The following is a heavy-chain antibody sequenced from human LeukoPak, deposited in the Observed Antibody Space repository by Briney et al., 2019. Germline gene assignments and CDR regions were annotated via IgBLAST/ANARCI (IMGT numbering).Heavy chain of an antibody. CDR1: GGSFSGYS. CDR3: ASSTIFGVVANWFDP. V-gene: IGHV4-34*01. D-gene: IGHD3-3*01. J-gene: IGHJ5*02. CDR2: INHSGYT. Sequence: PSETLSLTCAVYGGSFSGYSWSWLRQPPGKGLEWIGEINHSGYTNYNPSLKTRVTISVDTSKNQFSLKLSSVAAADTAVYYCASSTIFGVVANWFDPWGQGTLVTVSS.